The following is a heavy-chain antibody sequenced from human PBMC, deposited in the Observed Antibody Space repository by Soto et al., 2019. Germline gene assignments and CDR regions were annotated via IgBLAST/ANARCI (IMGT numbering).Heavy chain of an antibody. CDR2: ISAYNGNT. CDR1: FYTFTRYC. V-gene: IGHV1-18*04. J-gene: IGHJ5*02. CDR3: ARDLVRTGTSEGP. Sequence: GXSVKVSCKASFYTFTRYCISWVRQAPGQGLEWMGWISAYNGNTNYAQKLQGRVTMTTDTSTSTAYMELRSLRSDDTAVYYCARDLVRTGTSEGPWGKGTLVTVSS. D-gene: IGHD1-1*01.